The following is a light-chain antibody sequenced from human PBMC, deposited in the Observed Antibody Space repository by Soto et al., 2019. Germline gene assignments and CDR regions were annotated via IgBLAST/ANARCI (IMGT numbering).Light chain of an antibody. Sequence: QSALTQPPSASGSPGQSVTISCTGTSSDVGGYNYVSWYQQHPGKAPKLMIYEVSKRPSGVPDRFSGSKSGNTASLTVSGLQAEDEADYYCSSYTGSSSLVFGGGTQLTVL. CDR1: SSDVGGYNY. CDR3: SSYTGSSSLV. CDR2: EVS. V-gene: IGLV2-8*01. J-gene: IGLJ3*02.